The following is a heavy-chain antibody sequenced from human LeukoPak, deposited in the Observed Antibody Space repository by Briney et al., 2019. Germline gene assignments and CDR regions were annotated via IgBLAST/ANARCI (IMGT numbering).Heavy chain of an antibody. CDR2: VSVSGST. V-gene: IGHV3-23*01. CDR3: AKGSGSSTWQSHFDY. J-gene: IGHJ4*02. D-gene: IGHD6-13*01. Sequence: GGSLRLSCAASGFTSSSYAMSWVRQAPGKGLEWVSRVSVSGSTYYADSVKGRFTISRDSSKNTLYLQMNSLRAEDTAVYYCAKGSGSSTWQSHFDYWGQGTLVTVSS. CDR1: GFTSSSYA.